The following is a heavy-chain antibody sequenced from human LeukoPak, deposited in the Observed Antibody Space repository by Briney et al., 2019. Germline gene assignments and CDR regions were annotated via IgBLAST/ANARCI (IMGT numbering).Heavy chain of an antibody. CDR2: VYYGGTT. D-gene: IGHD4-17*01. CDR1: GGSINSRSYY. Sequence: SETLSLTCTVSGGSINSRSYYWGWIRQPPGKGLEWIGSVYYGGTTYYNPSLKSRVTISEDTSKNQFSLKLSSVTAADTAVYYCARRATTVTTGYYYYYMDVWGKGTTVTVFS. V-gene: IGHV4-39*01. CDR3: ARRATTVTTGYYYYYMDV. J-gene: IGHJ6*03.